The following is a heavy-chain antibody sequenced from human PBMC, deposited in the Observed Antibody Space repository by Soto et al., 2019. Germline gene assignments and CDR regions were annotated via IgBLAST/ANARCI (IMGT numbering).Heavy chain of an antibody. CDR2: IDGDGRNT. D-gene: IGHD6-19*01. CDR1: GFTFRSHW. CDR3: IRGSRGWNGIDY. V-gene: IGHV3-74*01. J-gene: IGHJ4*02. Sequence: EVQLVESGGGLVQPGGSLTVSCTASGFTFRSHWIHWVRQGPGKGLMWVSRIDGDGRNTDYADSVKGRFALSRDNAKNTVNLHMSSLRADDTGVYYCIRGSRGWNGIDYWGQGARVTVSS.